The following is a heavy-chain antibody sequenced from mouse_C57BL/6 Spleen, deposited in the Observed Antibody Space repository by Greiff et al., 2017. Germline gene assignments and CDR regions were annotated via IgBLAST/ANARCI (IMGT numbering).Heavy chain of an antibody. V-gene: IGHV5-17*01. Sequence: EVKLVESGGGLVKPGGSLKLSCAASGFTFSDYGMHWVRQAPEKGLEWVAYISSGSSTIYYANTVKGRFPISRDNSKKTLFLKRTSLRSEDTAMYCGARDNYGYAMDYWGQGTSVTVSS. CDR2: ISSGSSTI. CDR3: ARDNYGYAMDY. D-gene: IGHD1-1*01. J-gene: IGHJ4*01. CDR1: GFTFSDYG.